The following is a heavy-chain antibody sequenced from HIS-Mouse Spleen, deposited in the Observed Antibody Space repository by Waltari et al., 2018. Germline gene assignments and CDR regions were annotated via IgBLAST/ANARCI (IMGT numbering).Heavy chain of an antibody. V-gene: IGHV4-39*07. D-gene: IGHD6-13*01. CDR2: IYYSGTT. Sequence: QLQLQESGPGLVKPSETLSLTFTVSGGSISSSSYYWGWIRQPPGKGLEWIGGIYYSGTTDYTPSPKSRVTISVDTSTNQFSLKLSSVTAADTAVYYCAREIPYSSSWYDWYFDLWGRGTLVTVSS. CDR3: AREIPYSSSWYDWYFDL. J-gene: IGHJ2*01. CDR1: GGSISSSSYY.